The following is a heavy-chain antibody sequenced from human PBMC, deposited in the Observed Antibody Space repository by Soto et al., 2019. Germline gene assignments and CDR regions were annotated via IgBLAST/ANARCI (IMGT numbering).Heavy chain of an antibody. CDR3: AKADKYNWTLDY. V-gene: IGHV3-9*01. CDR2: ISWNSGSI. D-gene: IGHD1-20*01. J-gene: IGHJ4*02. CDR1: GFTFDDYA. Sequence: PGGSLRLSCAASGFTFDDYAMHWVRQAPGKGLEWVSGISWNSGSIGYADSVKGRFTISRDNAKNSLYLQMNSLRAEDTALYYCAKADKYNWTLDYWGQGTLVTVSS.